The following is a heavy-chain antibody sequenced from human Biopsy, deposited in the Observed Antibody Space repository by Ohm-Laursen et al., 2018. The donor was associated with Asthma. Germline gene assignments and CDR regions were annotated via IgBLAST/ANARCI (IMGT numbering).Heavy chain of an antibody. Sequence: SVNVSCQTSGYTFNSAGITWVRQAPGQGLEWMGWISVYNGNTKVAQKLQDRVTMITDTSTSTAYMELRSLRSDDTAVYFCARAVDYSHYYGIDVWGQGTTVTVS. CDR2: ISVYNGNT. CDR1: GYTFNSAG. D-gene: IGHD3-10*01. J-gene: IGHJ6*02. CDR3: ARAVDYSHYYGIDV. V-gene: IGHV1-18*01.